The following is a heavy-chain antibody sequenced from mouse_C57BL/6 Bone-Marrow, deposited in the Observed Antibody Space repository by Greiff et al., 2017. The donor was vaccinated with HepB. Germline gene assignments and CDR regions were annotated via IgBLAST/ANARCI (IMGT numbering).Heavy chain of an antibody. J-gene: IGHJ3*01. CDR3: ARDGTGWFAY. D-gene: IGHD2-3*01. Sequence: VKLQQPGAELVKPGASVKLSCKASGYTFTSYWMHWVKQRPGQGLEWIGMIHPNSGSTNYNEKFKSKATLTVDKSSSTAYMQLSSLTSEDSAVYYCARDGTGWFAYWGQGTLVTVSA. CDR1: GYTFTSYW. V-gene: IGHV1-64*01. CDR2: IHPNSGST.